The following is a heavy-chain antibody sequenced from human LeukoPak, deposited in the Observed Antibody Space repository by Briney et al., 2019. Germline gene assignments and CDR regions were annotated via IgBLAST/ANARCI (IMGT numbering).Heavy chain of an antibody. V-gene: IGHV4-39*01. J-gene: IGHJ4*02. D-gene: IGHD5-18*01. Sequence: PSETLSLTCIVSGGSISSSSYYWGWIRQPPGKGLEWIGSIYYSGSTYYTPSLKSRVTISSDTAKNQFTLKLSSVTAVDTAVYYCVRQRGYRYGEIDYWGQGTLVTVSS. CDR3: VRQRGYRYGEIDY. CDR1: GGSISSSSYY. CDR2: IYYSGST.